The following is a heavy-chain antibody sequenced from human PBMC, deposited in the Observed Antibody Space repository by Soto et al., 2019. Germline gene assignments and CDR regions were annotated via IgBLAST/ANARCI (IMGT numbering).Heavy chain of an antibody. Sequence: QVQLVESGGGVVQPGRSLRLSCAASGFTFSSYAMHWVRKAPGKGLEWVAVISYDGSNKYYADSVKGRFTISRDNSKNTLYLQMNSLRAEDTAVSYCARGGFGGLQIRAFDIWGQGTMVTFSS. V-gene: IGHV3-30-3*01. CDR2: ISYDGSNK. CDR1: GFTFSSYA. D-gene: IGHD3-16*01. J-gene: IGHJ3*02. CDR3: ARGGFGGLQIRAFDI.